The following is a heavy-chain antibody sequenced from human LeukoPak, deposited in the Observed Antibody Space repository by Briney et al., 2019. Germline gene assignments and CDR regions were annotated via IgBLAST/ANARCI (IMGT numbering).Heavy chain of an antibody. J-gene: IGHJ4*02. D-gene: IGHD1-26*01. CDR2: IIPIFGTA. CDR1: GGTFSSYA. CDR3: ARALGYSGSYYGDLDY. Sequence: GSSVKVSCKASGGTFSSYAISWVRQAPGQGLEWMGGIIPIFGTANYAQKFQGRVTITTDESPSTAYMELSSLRSEDTAVYYCARALGYSGSYYGDLDYWGQGTLVTVSS. V-gene: IGHV1-69*05.